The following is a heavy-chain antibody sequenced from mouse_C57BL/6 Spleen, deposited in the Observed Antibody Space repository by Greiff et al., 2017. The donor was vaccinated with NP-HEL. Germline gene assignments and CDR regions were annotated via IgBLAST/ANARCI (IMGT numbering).Heavy chain of an antibody. CDR3: TKGPFAY. V-gene: IGHV14-4*01. CDR1: GYNIKDDY. Sequence: EVQLQQSGAELVRPGASVKLSCTASGYNIKDDYMHWVKQRPEQGLEWIGWIDPENGDTEYASKFQGKATITADTSSNTAYLQLSSLTSEDTAVYYCTKGPFAYWGQGTLVTVSA. CDR2: IDPENGDT. J-gene: IGHJ3*01.